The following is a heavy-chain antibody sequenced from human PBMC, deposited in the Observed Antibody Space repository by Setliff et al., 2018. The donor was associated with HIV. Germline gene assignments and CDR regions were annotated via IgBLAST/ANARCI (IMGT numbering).Heavy chain of an antibody. J-gene: IGHJ6*02. V-gene: IGHV1-18*01. CDR3: ARLGSGWSDSYYYAMDI. CDR2: ISPNFGRT. Sequence: SVKVSCKASGYTFTTYGISWVRQAPGHGLEWMGWISPNFGRTKYAQRFLDRVTMTIDTATSRAYMELRSLRSDDTAVYFCARLGSGWSDSYYYAMDIWGQGTTVTVSS. CDR1: GYTFTTYG. D-gene: IGHD6-19*01.